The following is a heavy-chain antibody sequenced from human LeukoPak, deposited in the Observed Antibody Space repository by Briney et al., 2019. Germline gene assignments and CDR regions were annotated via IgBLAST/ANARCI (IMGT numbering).Heavy chain of an antibody. D-gene: IGHD1/OR15-1a*01. CDR3: ARDHSVTTGWFDP. J-gene: IGHJ5*02. CDR1: GGSISSGSYY. CDR2: IYTSGST. V-gene: IGHV4-61*02. Sequence: SQTLSLTCTVSGGSISSGSYYWSWIRQPAGKGLEWIGRIYTSGSTNYNPSLKSRVTMSVDTSKNQFSLKLSSVTAADTAVYYCARDHSVTTGWFDPWGQGTLVTVSS.